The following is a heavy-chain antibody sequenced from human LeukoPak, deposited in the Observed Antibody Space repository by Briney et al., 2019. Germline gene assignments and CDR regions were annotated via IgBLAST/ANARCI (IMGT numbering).Heavy chain of an antibody. CDR1: GGSISSSSYY. CDR3: ASSIEAAGGFDP. Sequence: SETLSLTCTVSGGSISSSSYYWGWIRQPPGKGLEWIGSIYYSGSTYYNPSLKSRVTISVDTSKNQFSLKLSSVTAADTAVYYCASSIEAAGGFDPWGQGTLVIVSS. J-gene: IGHJ5*02. V-gene: IGHV4-39*07. CDR2: IYYSGST. D-gene: IGHD6-13*01.